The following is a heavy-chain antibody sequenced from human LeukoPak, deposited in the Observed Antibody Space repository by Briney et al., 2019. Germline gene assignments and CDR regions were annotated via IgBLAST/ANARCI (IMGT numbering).Heavy chain of an antibody. V-gene: IGHV1-2*02. Sequence: GASVKVSCKASGYTFTGYYMHWVRQAPGQGLEWMGWINPNSGDTNYSQKFQGRVTMTRDTSTSTVYMELSSLRSEDTAVYYCARDKGGYYGLDPWGQGTLVTVSS. CDR1: GYTFTGYY. J-gene: IGHJ5*02. CDR2: INPNSGDT. CDR3: ARDKGGYYGLDP. D-gene: IGHD3-10*01.